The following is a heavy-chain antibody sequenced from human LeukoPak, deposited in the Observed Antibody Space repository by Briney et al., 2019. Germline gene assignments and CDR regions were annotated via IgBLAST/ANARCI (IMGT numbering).Heavy chain of an antibody. D-gene: IGHD5-24*01. CDR3: ARDRLGWLLPYYYYGMDV. Sequence: ASVKVSYKASGYTFTSYGISWVRQAPGQGLEWMGWISAYNGNTNYAQKLQGRVTMTTDTSTSTAYMELRSLRSDDTAVYYCARDRLGWLLPYYYYGMDVWGQGTTVTVSS. CDR2: ISAYNGNT. CDR1: GYTFTSYG. V-gene: IGHV1-18*01. J-gene: IGHJ6*02.